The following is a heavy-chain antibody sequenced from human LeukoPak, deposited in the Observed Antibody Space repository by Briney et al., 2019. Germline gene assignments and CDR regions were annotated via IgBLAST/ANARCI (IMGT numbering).Heavy chain of an antibody. V-gene: IGHV3-23*01. Sequence: GGSLRLSREATGFIFSNYWMAWVRQAPGKGLEWVSAISGSGSTYYADSVKGRFTISRDNSKNTLYLRMNSLRAEDTAVYYCATTGYSSRNYWGQGTLVTVSS. CDR1: GFIFSNYW. CDR2: ISGSGST. CDR3: ATTGYSSRNY. D-gene: IGHD6-13*01. J-gene: IGHJ4*02.